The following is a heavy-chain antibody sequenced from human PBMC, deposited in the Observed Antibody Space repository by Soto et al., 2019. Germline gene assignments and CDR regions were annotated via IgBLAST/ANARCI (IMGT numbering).Heavy chain of an antibody. J-gene: IGHJ5*02. CDR3: ARVYCSSTSCSEWFDP. CDR2: ISAYNGNT. V-gene: IGHV1-18*01. CDR1: GYTFTSYV. D-gene: IGHD2-2*01. Sequence: ASVKVSCKASGYTFTSYVISWVRRAPGQGLEWMGWISAYNGNTNYAQKLQGRVTMTTDTSTSTAYMELRSLRSDDTAVYYCARVYCSSTSCSEWFDPWGQGTLVTVSS.